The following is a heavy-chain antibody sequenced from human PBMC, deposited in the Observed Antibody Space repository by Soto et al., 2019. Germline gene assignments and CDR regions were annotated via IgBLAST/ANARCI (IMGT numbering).Heavy chain of an antibody. V-gene: IGHV1-46*01. D-gene: IGHD2-15*01. CDR1: GYTFTSYS. CDR3: ARDHNFGFILYAMDV. CDR2: INLSSGRT. Sequence: ASVTVSCKASGYTFTSYSMHWVRQAPGQGLEWMGIINLSSGRTSCAQNFQGRVTMTSDTSTSIVYMEMSSLKSEDTAVYYCARDHNFGFILYAMDVWGQGTTVTVS. J-gene: IGHJ6*02.